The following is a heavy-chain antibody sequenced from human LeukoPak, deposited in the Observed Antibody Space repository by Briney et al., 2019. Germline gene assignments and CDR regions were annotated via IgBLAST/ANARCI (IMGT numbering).Heavy chain of an antibody. Sequence: GGSLRLSCAASGFTFSSYSMNWVRQAPGKGLEWVSSISSSNSYIYYADSVKGRVTISRDNAKNLLYLRMNSLRVEDTAVYYCARDPRGAAGTYGMDVWGQGTTVTVSS. CDR3: ARDPRGAAGTYGMDV. CDR1: GFTFSSYS. J-gene: IGHJ6*02. CDR2: ISSSNSYI. D-gene: IGHD6-13*01. V-gene: IGHV3-21*01.